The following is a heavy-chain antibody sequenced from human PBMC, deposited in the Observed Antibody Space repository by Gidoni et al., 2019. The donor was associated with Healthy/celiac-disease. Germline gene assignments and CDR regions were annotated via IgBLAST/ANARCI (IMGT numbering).Heavy chain of an antibody. CDR2: INDGNGNT. V-gene: IGHV1-3*01. Sequence: QVQLVQSGAEVKKPGASVKVSCKASVYTFTSYAMHWVRQDPGQRLEWMGWINDGNGNTKYSQKFQGRVTITRDTSASTAYMERSSLRSEDTAVYYCARYDSSGYYLDYWGQGTLVTVSS. D-gene: IGHD3-22*01. CDR3: ARYDSSGYYLDY. J-gene: IGHJ4*02. CDR1: VYTFTSYA.